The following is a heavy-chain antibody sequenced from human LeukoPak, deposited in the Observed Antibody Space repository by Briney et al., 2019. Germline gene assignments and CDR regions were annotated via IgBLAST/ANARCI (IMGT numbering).Heavy chain of an antibody. CDR3: ARDLSSLGLDD. V-gene: IGHV3-23*01. CDR2: IGASGSHT. J-gene: IGHJ4*02. D-gene: IGHD7-27*01. Sequence: GGSLRLSCAASGFTFSIHGVNWVRHAPGKGLEWVSGIGASGSHTYFADSVKGRFSISRDNSKNTVYLQMNSLRAGDTALYFCARDLSSLGLDDWGQGTLVTVSS. CDR1: GFTFSIHG.